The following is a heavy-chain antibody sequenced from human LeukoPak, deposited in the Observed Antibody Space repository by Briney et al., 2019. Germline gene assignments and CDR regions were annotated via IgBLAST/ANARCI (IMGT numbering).Heavy chain of an antibody. CDR2: ISYDGSNK. D-gene: IGHD6-19*01. J-gene: IGHJ4*02. CDR1: GFRFSSYA. V-gene: IGHV3-30-3*01. CDR3: ARVIAVAGPGDY. Sequence: GGSLRLSCAASGFRFSSYAMHWVRQAPGKGLEWVAIISYDGSNKFYADSVKGRFTISRDNSKNTLYLQMNSLRAEDTAVYYCARVIAVAGPGDYWGQGTLVTVSS.